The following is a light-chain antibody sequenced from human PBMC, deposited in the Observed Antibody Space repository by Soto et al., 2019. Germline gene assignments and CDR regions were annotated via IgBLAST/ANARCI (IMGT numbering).Light chain of an antibody. J-gene: IGKJ5*01. Sequence: EIVMTQSPATLSVSPGVRATLSCRASQSVGSSVAWYRQKPGQAPRLLIYSASTRATGIPDRFSGSGSGTEFTLTISSLQSEDVGVYYCQQYTNWPPITFGQGTRLEIK. V-gene: IGKV3-15*01. CDR3: QQYTNWPPIT. CDR2: SAS. CDR1: QSVGSS.